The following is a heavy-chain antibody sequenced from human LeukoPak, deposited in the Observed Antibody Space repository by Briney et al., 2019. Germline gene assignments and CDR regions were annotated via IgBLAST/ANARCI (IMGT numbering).Heavy chain of an antibody. CDR1: GCSFSTNP. CDR2: ISPDKT. J-gene: IGHJ3*02. V-gene: IGHV3-23*01. Sequence: GGSLRLSCAASGCSFSTNPMSWVRQAPGKGLEWVSAISPDKTYYADSVKGRLTISRDNYKNTVELHMNSPRAEDTAIYYCVKEHVDRAFTRSFEIWGQGIVVTISS. CDR3: VKEHVDRAFTRSFEI. D-gene: IGHD3-3*02.